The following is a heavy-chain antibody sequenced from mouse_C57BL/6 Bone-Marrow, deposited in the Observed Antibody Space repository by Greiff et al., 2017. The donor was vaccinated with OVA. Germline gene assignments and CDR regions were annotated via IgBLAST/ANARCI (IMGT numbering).Heavy chain of an antibody. D-gene: IGHD2-4*01. V-gene: IGHV1-63*01. CDR1: GYTFTNYW. J-gene: IGHJ4*01. CDR2: IYPGGGYT. Sequence: QVQLQQSGAELVRPGTSVKMSCKASGYTFTNYWIGWAKQRPGHGLEWIGDIYPGGGYTNYNEKFKGKATLTADKSSSTAYMQFSSLTSEDSAIYYCARGDYALFYAMDYWGQGTSVTVSS. CDR3: ARGDYALFYAMDY.